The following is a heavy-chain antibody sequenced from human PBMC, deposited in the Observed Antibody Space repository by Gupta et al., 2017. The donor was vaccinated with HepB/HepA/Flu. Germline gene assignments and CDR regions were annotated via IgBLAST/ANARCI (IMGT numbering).Heavy chain of an antibody. CDR3: VRGDYGDPFDS. CDR2: IYLNDDK. V-gene: IGHV2-5*01. J-gene: IGHJ4*02. Sequence: QITLKESGPTLVKPTQTLTLTCTFSGFSLSTTAVGVGWIRQPPGKALEWLASIYLNDDKRYSPSLKSRLTITKETSNNQVVLTMTNMDPVDTATYYCVRGDYGDPFDSWGQGTLVTVSS. D-gene: IGHD4-17*01. CDR1: GFSLSTTAVG.